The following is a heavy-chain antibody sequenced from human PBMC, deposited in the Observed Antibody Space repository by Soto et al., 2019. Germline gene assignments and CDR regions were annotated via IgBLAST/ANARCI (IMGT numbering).Heavy chain of an antibody. V-gene: IGHV3-15*01. J-gene: IGHJ4*02. CDR2: IKSKTDGGTT. D-gene: IGHD6-19*01. CDR3: TTVDSSGWENFDY. CDR1: GFTFSNAW. Sequence: GGSLRLSCAASGFTFSNAWMSWVRQAPGKGLEWVGRIKSKTDGGTTDYAAPVKGRFTISRDDSKNTLYLQMNSLKTEDTAVYYCTTVDSSGWENFDYWGQGTLVTVSS.